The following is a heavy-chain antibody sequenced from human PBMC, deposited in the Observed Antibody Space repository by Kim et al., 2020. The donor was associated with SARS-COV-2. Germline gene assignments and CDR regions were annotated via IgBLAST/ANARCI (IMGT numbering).Heavy chain of an antibody. CDR1: GFSLSTTGVG. Sequence: SGPTLVNPTQTLTLTCTFSGFSLSTTGVGVGWIRQPPGKALEWLALVYWDDDKRYSPSLKSRLTIAKDTSKNQVVLTMTNVDPVDTGTYYCARLAEAGPFNYWGQGTLVNVSS. CDR3: ARLAEAGPFNY. V-gene: IGHV2-5*02. J-gene: IGHJ4*02. D-gene: IGHD6-13*01. CDR2: VYWDDDK.